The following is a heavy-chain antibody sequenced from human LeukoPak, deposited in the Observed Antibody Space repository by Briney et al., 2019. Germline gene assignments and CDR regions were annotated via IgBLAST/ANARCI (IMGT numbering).Heavy chain of an antibody. CDR2: IYHSRST. J-gene: IGHJ4*02. Sequence: SGTLSLTCAVSGVPISSSNWWSWVRQPPGKGLELVGEIYHSRSTKYNASLKSRVTISVDKSKNQFSLKLSSVTAADTAVYYCARRTSGGGLFDYWGQGTLVTVSS. CDR1: GVPISSSNW. CDR3: ARRTSGGGLFDY. D-gene: IGHD3-10*01. V-gene: IGHV4-4*02.